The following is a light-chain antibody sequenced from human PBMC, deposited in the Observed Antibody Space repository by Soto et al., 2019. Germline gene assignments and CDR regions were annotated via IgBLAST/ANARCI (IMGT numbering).Light chain of an antibody. CDR1: SSDVGGYNY. CDR3: SSYTSSVTLG. J-gene: IGLJ3*02. V-gene: IGLV2-14*03. Sequence: QSALTQPASVSGSPGQSITISCTGTSSDVGGYNYVSWYQQHPGKAPKLMIYDVSNRPSGVSNRFSGSKSGNTASLTISGLQAEDEADYYCSSYTSSVTLGFGGWTKVTVL. CDR2: DVS.